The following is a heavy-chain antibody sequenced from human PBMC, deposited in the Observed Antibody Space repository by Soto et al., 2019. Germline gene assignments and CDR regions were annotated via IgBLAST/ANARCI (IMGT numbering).Heavy chain of an antibody. Sequence: EVQLVESGGGLVQPGGSLRLSCTTSGFTFSSHHMNWARQAPGKGREWLSYFTSDSSRIVYADTVEGRFTTSRDNDKNSLYLRMDSLAAEDTAVYYCARDWWSTLTYSWGQGTLVTVSS. J-gene: IGHJ4*02. V-gene: IGHV3-48*01. D-gene: IGHD2-8*02. CDR2: FTSDSSRI. CDR3: ARDWWSTLTYS. CDR1: GFTFSSHH.